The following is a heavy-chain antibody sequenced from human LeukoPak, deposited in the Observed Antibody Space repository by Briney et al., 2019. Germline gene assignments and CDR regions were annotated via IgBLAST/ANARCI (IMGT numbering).Heavy chain of an antibody. Sequence: RTGGSLRLSCAASGFTVSSNYMSWVRQAPGKGLEWVSVIYSGGSTYYADSVKGRFTISRDNSKNTLYLQMNSLRAEDTAVYYCARVGVDILTGGYYYGMDVWGQGTTATVSS. V-gene: IGHV3-53*01. J-gene: IGHJ6*02. CDR2: IYSGGST. CDR1: GFTVSSNY. D-gene: IGHD3-9*01. CDR3: ARVGVDILTGGYYYGMDV.